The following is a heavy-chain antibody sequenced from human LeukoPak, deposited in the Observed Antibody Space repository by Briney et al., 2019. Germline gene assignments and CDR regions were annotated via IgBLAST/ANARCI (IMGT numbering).Heavy chain of an antibody. CDR2: IYHSGST. CDR3: ARDGVVVITKRVTWFDP. V-gene: IGHV4-38-2*02. Sequence: SETLSLTCTVSGYSISSGYYWGWIRPPPGKGVEWIGNIYHSGSTYYSPSLKSRATISVDTSKNQLSLKLSSVTAADTAVYYCARDGVVVITKRVTWFDPWGQGTLVSVSS. D-gene: IGHD3-22*01. J-gene: IGHJ5*02. CDR1: GYSISSGYY.